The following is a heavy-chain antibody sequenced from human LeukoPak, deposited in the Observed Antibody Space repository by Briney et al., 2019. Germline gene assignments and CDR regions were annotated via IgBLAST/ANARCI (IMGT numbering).Heavy chain of an antibody. CDR2: ISAYNGNT. V-gene: IGHV1-18*04. CDR3: ARSRGDILSLDYYYYGMDV. D-gene: IGHD3-9*01. CDR1: GYTFTSYG. J-gene: IGHJ6*04. Sequence: ASVKVSCKASGYTFTSYGISWVRQAPGQGLEWMGWISAYNGNTNYAQKLQGRVTMTTDTSTSTAYMELRSLRSDDTAVYYRARSRGDILSLDYYYYGMDVWGKGTTVTVSS.